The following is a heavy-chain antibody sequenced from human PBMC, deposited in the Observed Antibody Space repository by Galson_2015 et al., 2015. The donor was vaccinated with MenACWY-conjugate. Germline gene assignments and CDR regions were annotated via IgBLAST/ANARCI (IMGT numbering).Heavy chain of an antibody. J-gene: IGHJ4*02. V-gene: IGHV4-61*08. D-gene: IGHD3-3*01. CDR1: GGSASSSGYY. CDR3: AREFSY. CDR2: IYDSGTT. Sequence: SETLSLTCTVSGGSASSSGYYWTWIRQPPGKGLEWIGLIYDSGTTEYNPSLKGRVTISLDTSKNQVSLKLSSVTAADTAVYYCAREFSYWGQGTLVTVSS.